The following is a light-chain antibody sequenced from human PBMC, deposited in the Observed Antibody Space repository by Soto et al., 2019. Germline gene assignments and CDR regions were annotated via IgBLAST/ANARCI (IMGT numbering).Light chain of an antibody. Sequence: IVMTQTPLSLSVTPGQPASISCKSSQSLLQSDGNTYLYWFLQKPVQPTQLLIYAASNRFSGVPNRFSGSGYGTEFTLKISRVEAEDFGVYYCMQRIELPRTFGQGTKVEIK. CDR1: QSLLQSDGNTY. CDR3: MQRIELPRT. V-gene: IGKV2D-29*01. J-gene: IGKJ1*01. CDR2: AAS.